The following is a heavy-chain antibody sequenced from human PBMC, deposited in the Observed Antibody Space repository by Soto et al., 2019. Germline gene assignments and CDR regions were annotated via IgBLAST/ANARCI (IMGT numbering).Heavy chain of an antibody. CDR3: AGGRGIYFYDSRDNSPFYN. CDR2: IYNSGST. Sequence: SETLSLTCTVSGGSVSSGDYYWSWIRQPPGKGLEWIGYIYNSGSTKYKPSLKSRVTISVDTSKNQFSLKLRSVTAADTAVYYCAGGRGIYFYDSRDNSPFYNWAQRAVITISS. D-gene: IGHD3-22*01. V-gene: IGHV4-61*08. J-gene: IGHJ4*02. CDR1: GGSVSSGDYY.